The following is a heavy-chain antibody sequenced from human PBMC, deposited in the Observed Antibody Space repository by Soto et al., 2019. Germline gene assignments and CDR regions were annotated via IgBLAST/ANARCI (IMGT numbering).Heavy chain of an antibody. CDR3: AKGAYEFDY. J-gene: IGHJ4*02. D-gene: IGHD3-22*01. CDR2: INSDGGGT. Sequence: EVQLVESGGDLVQPGGSLRLSCAASGFTFSSYWMHWVRQVPGKGLVWVSRINSDGGGTNYADSVKGRFTISRDNAKNSLYLQMDSLRAEDTAVYYCAKGAYEFDYWGQGTLVTVSS. CDR1: GFTFSSYW. V-gene: IGHV3-74*01.